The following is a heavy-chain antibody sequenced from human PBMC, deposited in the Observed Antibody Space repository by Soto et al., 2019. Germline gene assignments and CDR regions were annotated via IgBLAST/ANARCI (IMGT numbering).Heavy chain of an antibody. J-gene: IGHJ4*02. D-gene: IGHD3-3*01. CDR2: INHSGST. Sequence: SETLSLTCAVYGGSCSGYYLSWIRQPPGKGLEWIGEINHSGSTNYNPSLKSRVTISVDTSKNQFSLKLSSVTAADTAVYYCARVPPRFFGVAPYYFDYWGQGTLVTVSS. CDR1: GGSCSGYY. CDR3: ARVPPRFFGVAPYYFDY. V-gene: IGHV4-34*01.